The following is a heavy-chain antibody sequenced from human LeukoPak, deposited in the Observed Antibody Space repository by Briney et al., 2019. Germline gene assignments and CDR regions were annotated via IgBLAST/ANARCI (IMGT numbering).Heavy chain of an antibody. CDR2: MNPNSGNT. CDR3: ARSIAVAGFDY. V-gene: IGHV1-8*01. Sequence: ASVKVSCTASGYTFTSYDINWVRQATGQGLEWMGWMNPNSGNTGYAQKFQGRVTMTRNISISTAYMELSSLRSEDTAVYYCARSIAVAGFDYWGQGTLVTVSS. CDR1: GYTFTSYD. J-gene: IGHJ4*02. D-gene: IGHD6-19*01.